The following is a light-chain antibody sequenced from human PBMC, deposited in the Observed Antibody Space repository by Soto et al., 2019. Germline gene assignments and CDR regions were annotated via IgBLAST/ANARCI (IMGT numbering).Light chain of an antibody. CDR1: RSDIGAYNY. CDR3: TSYTTSSTVV. CDR2: EVT. Sequence: QSALTQPASVSGSPGQSITISCTGTRSDIGAYNYVSWYQQHPGKAPQLMIYEVTTRPSGVSTRFSGSKSGNTASLTISGLQAEDEADYYCTSYTTSSTVVFGGGTKLTVL. J-gene: IGLJ3*02. V-gene: IGLV2-14*01.